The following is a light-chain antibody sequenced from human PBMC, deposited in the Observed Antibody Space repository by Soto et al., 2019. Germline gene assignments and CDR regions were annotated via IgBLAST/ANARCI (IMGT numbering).Light chain of an antibody. CDR3: QQLNSYPHT. Sequence: DIQMTQSPSSLSASVGDRVTITCQASQDISNYLDWYQQKPGKAPKLLIYAASTLQSGVSSRFSGSGSGTDFTLTISSLQPEDVATYYCQQLNSYPHTFGQGTRVDIK. V-gene: IGKV1-9*01. CDR2: AAS. J-gene: IGKJ1*01. CDR1: QDISNY.